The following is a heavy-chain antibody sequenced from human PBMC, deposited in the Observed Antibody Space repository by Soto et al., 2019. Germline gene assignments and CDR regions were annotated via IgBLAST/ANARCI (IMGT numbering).Heavy chain of an antibody. Sequence: AGETLSLTCNGSGASIRGFYWSWIRKSSGKGLEWIGRIYATGTTDYNPSLRSRVMMSVDTSKKQFSLKLRSVTAADTAVYYCVRDGTKTLRDWFDPWGQGISVTVSS. CDR3: VRDGTKTLRDWFDP. CDR2: IYATGTT. CDR1: GASIRGFY. J-gene: IGHJ5*02. V-gene: IGHV4-4*07. D-gene: IGHD1-1*01.